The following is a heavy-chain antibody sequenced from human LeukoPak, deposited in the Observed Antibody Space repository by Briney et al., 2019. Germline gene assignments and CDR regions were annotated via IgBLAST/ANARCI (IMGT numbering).Heavy chain of an antibody. CDR2: MSPNSGHT. Sequence: ASVKVSCKASGYTFTSYDINWVRQATGQGLEWMGWMSPNSGHTGYAQKFQGRVTMTRNPSISTAYMELRSLRYEDTAVYYCARGVVAATFYYYMDVWGKGTTVTVSS. V-gene: IGHV1-8*01. CDR1: GYTFTSYD. J-gene: IGHJ6*03. D-gene: IGHD2-15*01. CDR3: ARGVVAATFYYYMDV.